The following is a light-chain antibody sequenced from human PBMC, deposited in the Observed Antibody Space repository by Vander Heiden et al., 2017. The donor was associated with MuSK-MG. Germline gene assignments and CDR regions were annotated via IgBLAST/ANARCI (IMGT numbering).Light chain of an antibody. CDR3: QSYNTTNAVV. CDR1: SDSIAGNY. CDR2: DDD. V-gene: IGLV6-57*02. Sequence: FMLAQPHPVSESPGKTVTISCTGSSDSIAGNYVQWYQQRPVSAPTTMSYDDDQRPSGVPDRFSASIDSSSNSASLTISGLTTEDEADYYCQSYNTTNAVVFGGGTKLTVL. J-gene: IGLJ2*01.